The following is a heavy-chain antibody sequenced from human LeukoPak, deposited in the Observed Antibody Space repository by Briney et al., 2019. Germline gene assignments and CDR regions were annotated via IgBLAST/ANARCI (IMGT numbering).Heavy chain of an antibody. V-gene: IGHV3-13*01. CDR2: IGTAGDT. J-gene: IGHJ6*03. D-gene: IGHD1-26*01. CDR3: ARGREGDYMDV. CDR1: GFTFSSYD. Sequence: PGGSLRLSCAASGFTFSSYDMHWVRQAPGKGLEWVSAIGTAGDTYYPGSVKGRFTISRENAKNSLYLQMNSLRAGDTAVYYCARGREGDYMDVWGKGTTVTISS.